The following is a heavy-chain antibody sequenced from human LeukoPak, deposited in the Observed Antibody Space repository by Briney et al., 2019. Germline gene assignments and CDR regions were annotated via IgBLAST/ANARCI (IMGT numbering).Heavy chain of an antibody. CDR2: ISYDGSNK. CDR1: GFTFSSYG. V-gene: IGHV3-30*03. J-gene: IGHJ4*02. D-gene: IGHD4-11*01. CDR3: AREYSNYGDDY. Sequence: PGGSLRLSCAASGFTFSSYGMHWVRQAPGKGLEWVAVISYDGSNKYYADSVKGRFTISRDNSKNTLYLQMNSLRAEDTAVYYCAREYSNYGDDYWGQGTLVTVSS.